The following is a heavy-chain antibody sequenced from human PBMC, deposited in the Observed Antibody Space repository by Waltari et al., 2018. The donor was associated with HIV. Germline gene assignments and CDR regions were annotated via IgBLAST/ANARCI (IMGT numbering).Heavy chain of an antibody. CDR2: IIPIFGTA. CDR1: GGTFSSYA. Sequence: QVQLVQSGAEVKKPGSSVKVSCKASGGTFSSYAISWVRQAPGQGLEWMGGIIPIFGTANYAQKFQGRVTITADKSTSTAYMELSSLRSEDTTVYYCARNNNWNYGEWWFDPWGQGTLVTVSS. V-gene: IGHV1-69*06. J-gene: IGHJ5*02. CDR3: ARNNNWNYGEWWFDP. D-gene: IGHD1-7*01.